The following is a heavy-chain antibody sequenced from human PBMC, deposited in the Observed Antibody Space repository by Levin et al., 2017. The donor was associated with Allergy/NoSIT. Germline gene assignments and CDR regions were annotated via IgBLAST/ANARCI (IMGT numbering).Heavy chain of an antibody. CDR3: ARGSEWLRFQREVGWFDP. J-gene: IGHJ5*02. CDR1: GYTFTSYD. V-gene: IGHV1-8*01. CDR2: MNPNSGNT. Sequence: GESLKISCKASGYTFTSYDINWVRQATGQGLEWMGWMNPNSGNTGYAQKFQGRVTMTRNTSISTAYMELSSLRSEDTAVYYCARGSEWLRFQREVGWFDPWGQGTLVTVSS. D-gene: IGHD5-12*01.